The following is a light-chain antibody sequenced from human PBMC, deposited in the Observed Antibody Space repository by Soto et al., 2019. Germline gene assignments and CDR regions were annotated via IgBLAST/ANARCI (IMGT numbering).Light chain of an antibody. J-gene: IGKJ2*01. CDR2: GAS. CDR1: QSVSGAY. Sequence: EIVLTQSPGTLSLSPGERATLSCRASQSVSGAYLAWYQQRPGQAPRLLIYGASSRATGIPDRFTGSGSGTDFTLTISRLEPEDFAVYYCHQYDSSPPYTFGQGTRLEIK. V-gene: IGKV3-20*01. CDR3: HQYDSSPPYT.